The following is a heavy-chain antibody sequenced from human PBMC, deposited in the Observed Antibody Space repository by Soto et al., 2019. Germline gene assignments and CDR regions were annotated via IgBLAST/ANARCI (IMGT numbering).Heavy chain of an antibody. D-gene: IGHD5-18*01. CDR2: ISSSSSYT. CDR3: VRDGGASYSSGYGSSD. Sequence: GGSLRHPCSASGFTFNSYTMSWVLQAPGKGLEWASYISSSSSYTNYAYSVKGRFTISRDNAKNSLYLPMNILRAEDTAVDYCVRDGGASYSSGYGSSDWGKRRLVTV. J-gene: IGHJ4*02. CDR1: GFTFNSYT. V-gene: IGHV3-21*01.